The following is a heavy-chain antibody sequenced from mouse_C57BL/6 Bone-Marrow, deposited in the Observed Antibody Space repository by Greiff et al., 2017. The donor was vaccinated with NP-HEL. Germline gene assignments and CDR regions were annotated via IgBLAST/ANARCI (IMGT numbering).Heavy chain of an antibody. J-gene: IGHJ4*01. CDR2: ISSGGSYT. CDR1: GFTFSSYG. Sequence: EVKLVESGGDLVKPGGSLKLSCAASGFTFSSYGMSWVRQTPDKRLEWVATISSGGSYTYYPDSVKGRFTIYRDNAKNTLYLQMSSLKSEDTAMYYCARPTYGNYGVDDWGQGTSVTVSS. CDR3: ARPTYGNYGVDD. D-gene: IGHD2-1*01. V-gene: IGHV5-6*02.